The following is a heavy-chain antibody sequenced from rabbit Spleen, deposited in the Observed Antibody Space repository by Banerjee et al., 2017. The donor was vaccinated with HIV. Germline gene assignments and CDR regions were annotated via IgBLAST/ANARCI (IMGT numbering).Heavy chain of an antibody. D-gene: IGHD1-1*01. CDR1: GFSFSSDYY. CDR2: IHAGSGGYS. V-gene: IGHV1S45*01. Sequence: QEQLVESGGGLVQPEGSLTLTCTASGFSFSSDYYMCWVRQAPGKGLEWIACIHAGSGGYSYYASWAKGRFTISKTSSTTVTLQMTSLTATDTATYFCARGGSSSSWGEFGLWGQGTLVTVS. CDR3: ARGGSSSSWGEFGL. J-gene: IGHJ6*01.